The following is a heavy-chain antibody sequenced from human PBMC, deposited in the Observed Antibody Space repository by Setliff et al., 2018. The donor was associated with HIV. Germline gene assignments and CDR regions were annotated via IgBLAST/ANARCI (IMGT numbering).Heavy chain of an antibody. Sequence: SETLSLTCALSGYTISSGYYWAWIRQPPGKGLEWIGRIPYGGGTHYNPSLRSRVIISMDTSKNQFSLTLTSVTAADTAVYSCARDRSSGRGYYYDYYMDVWGKGTTVTVSS. J-gene: IGHJ6*03. CDR2: IPYGGGT. CDR1: GYTISSGYY. V-gene: IGHV4-38-2*02. CDR3: ARDRSSGRGYYYDYYMDV. D-gene: IGHD6-19*01.